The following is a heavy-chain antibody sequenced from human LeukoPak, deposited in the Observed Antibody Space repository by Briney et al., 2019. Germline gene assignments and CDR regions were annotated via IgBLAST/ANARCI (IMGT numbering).Heavy chain of an antibody. D-gene: IGHD3-22*01. Sequence: PGGSLRLSCAASGFTFSSYEMNWVRQAPGKGLEWVSYISSSGSTIYYADSVKGRFTVSRDNSKNTLFLQVNSLRAEDTAVYYCAKVSIYDTRDNFDYWGQGTLVTVSS. J-gene: IGHJ4*02. CDR2: ISSSGSTI. CDR1: GFTFSSYE. V-gene: IGHV3-48*03. CDR3: AKVSIYDTRDNFDY.